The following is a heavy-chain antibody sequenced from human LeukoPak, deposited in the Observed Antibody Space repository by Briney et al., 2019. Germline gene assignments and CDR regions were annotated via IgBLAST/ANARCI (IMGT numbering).Heavy chain of an antibody. J-gene: IGHJ4*02. CDR1: GGSFSGYY. D-gene: IGHD6-13*01. CDR3: ARDVGYSFDY. CDR2: IYYSGST. Sequence: KPSETLSLTCAVYGGSFSGYYWSWIRQPPGKGLEWIGYIYYSGSTNYNPSLKSRVTISVDTSKNQFSLKLSSVTAADTAVYYCARDVGYSFDYWGQGTLVTVSS. V-gene: IGHV4-59*01.